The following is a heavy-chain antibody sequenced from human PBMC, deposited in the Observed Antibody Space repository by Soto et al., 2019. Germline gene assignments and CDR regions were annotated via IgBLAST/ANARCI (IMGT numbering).Heavy chain of an antibody. CDR3: ARVEARRRQGYYGMDV. V-gene: IGHV3-30-3*01. Sequence: QVQLVESGGGVVQPGRSLRLSCAASGFTFSSYAMHWVRQAPGKGLEWVAVISYDGSNKYYADSVKGRFTISRDNSKNKLYLQMNSLRAEDTAGYYCARVEARRRQGYYGMDVWGQGTTVTVSS. J-gene: IGHJ6*02. CDR1: GFTFSSYA. CDR2: ISYDGSNK. D-gene: IGHD1-1*01.